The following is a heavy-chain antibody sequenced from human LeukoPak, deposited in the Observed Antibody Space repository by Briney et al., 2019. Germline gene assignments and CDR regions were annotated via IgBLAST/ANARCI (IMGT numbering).Heavy chain of an antibody. Sequence: SVKVSCKASGGTFSSYAISWVRQAPGQGLEWMGGIIPIFGTANYAQKFQGRVTITTDESTSTAYMELSSLKASDTAMYYCARRSRVLLWFGELLGAFDIWGQGTMVTVSS. D-gene: IGHD3-10*01. J-gene: IGHJ3*02. CDR2: IIPIFGTA. CDR1: GGTFSSYA. CDR3: ARRSRVLLWFGELLGAFDI. V-gene: IGHV1-69*05.